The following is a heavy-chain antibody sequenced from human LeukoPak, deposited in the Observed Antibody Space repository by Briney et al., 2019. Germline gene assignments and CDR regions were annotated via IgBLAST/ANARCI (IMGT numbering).Heavy chain of an antibody. CDR2: INTNTGNP. J-gene: IGHJ6*02. CDR3: ARAVGSGYSTDA. Sequence: GASVKVSCKASGYIFTTNALVWVRQDPGQGFEWMGWINTNTGNPTYAQGFTGRFVFSLDTSVSAAYLQISSLKAEDSAVYYCARAVGSGYSTDAWGQGTTVTVSS. V-gene: IGHV7-4-1*02. D-gene: IGHD6-19*01. CDR1: GYIFTTNA.